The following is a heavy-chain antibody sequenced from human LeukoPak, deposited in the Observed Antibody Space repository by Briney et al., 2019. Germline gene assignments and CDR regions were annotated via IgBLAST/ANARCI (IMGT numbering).Heavy chain of an antibody. Sequence: SETLSLTCTVAGGSISSDVHYWDWIRQAPGKGLEWIGSLLYNGNTWYNPSLESRVTVSVDTSENQFSLRLTSVNAADTALYFCTRRGSGNGGTYAGMDVWGPGTSVTVSS. CDR1: GGSISSDVHY. D-gene: IGHD1-26*01. CDR3: TRRGSGNGGTYAGMDV. V-gene: IGHV4-39*01. CDR2: LLYNGNT. J-gene: IGHJ6*02.